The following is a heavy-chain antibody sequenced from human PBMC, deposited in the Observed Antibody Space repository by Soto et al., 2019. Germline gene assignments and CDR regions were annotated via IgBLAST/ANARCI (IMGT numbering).Heavy chain of an antibody. Sequence: QLQLQESGPGLLKPSETLSLTCTVSGGSISSSSYYWGWIRQPPGKGLEWIGSIYYSGSTYYNPSLKSRVTISVDTSKNQFSLKLSSVTAADTAVYYCAMANDILTGSNFDYWGQGTLVTVSS. V-gene: IGHV4-39*01. D-gene: IGHD3-9*01. CDR1: GGSISSSSYY. CDR3: AMANDILTGSNFDY. J-gene: IGHJ4*02. CDR2: IYYSGST.